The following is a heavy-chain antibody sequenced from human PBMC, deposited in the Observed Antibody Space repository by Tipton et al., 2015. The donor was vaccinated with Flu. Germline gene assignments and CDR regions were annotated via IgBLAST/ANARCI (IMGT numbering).Heavy chain of an antibody. CDR2: IYYSGST. V-gene: IGHV4-31*03. Sequence: TLSLTCTVSGGSISSGGEYWSWIRQRPGKGLEWIGDIYYSGSTYYNPALKRRLTISVDTSKNQFSPTLTSVTAADTAMYYCARDQGFGGGLSYDYYALDVWGQGTTVTVSS. D-gene: IGHD3-10*01. CDR3: ARDQGFGGGLSYDYYALDV. CDR1: GGSISSGGEY. J-gene: IGHJ6*02.